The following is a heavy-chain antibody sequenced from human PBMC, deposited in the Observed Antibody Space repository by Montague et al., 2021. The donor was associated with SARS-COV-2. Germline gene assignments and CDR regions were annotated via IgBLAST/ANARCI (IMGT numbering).Heavy chain of an antibody. V-gene: IGHV4-39*01. CDR2: IYYSGST. CDR1: GGSISSSSYY. Sequence: SETLSLTCTVSGGSISSSSYYWGWIRQPPGKGLEWIGSIYYSGSTYYNPSLKSRVTISVDTSKNQCSLKLSSVTAADTAVYYCATITLGYCTNGVCQPPDYWGQGTLVTVSS. J-gene: IGHJ4*02. D-gene: IGHD2-8*01. CDR3: ATITLGYCTNGVCQPPDY.